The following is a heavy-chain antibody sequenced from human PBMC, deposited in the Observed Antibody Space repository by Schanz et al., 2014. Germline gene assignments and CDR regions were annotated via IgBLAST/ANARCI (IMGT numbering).Heavy chain of an antibody. J-gene: IGHJ4*02. V-gene: IGHV4-30-4*07. CDR3: ARAAGPVDY. Sequence: QVQLQESGPGLVKSSETLSLTCAVSGGSISSGGYTWSWIRQPPGKGLEWIGYIYYSGSTYYNPSLKSRVTISVDTSKTQFSLMLGSVTAADTAVYYCARAAGPVDYWGQGTLVTVSS. CDR1: GGSISSGGYT. CDR2: IYYSGST. D-gene: IGHD6-13*01.